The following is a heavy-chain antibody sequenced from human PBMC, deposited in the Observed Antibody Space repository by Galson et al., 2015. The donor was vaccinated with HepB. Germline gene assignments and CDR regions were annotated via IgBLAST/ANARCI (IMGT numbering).Heavy chain of an antibody. CDR2: ISAYNGNT. D-gene: IGHD6-13*01. J-gene: IGHJ4*02. Sequence: SVKVSCKASGYTFTSYGISWVRQAPGQGLEWMGWISAYNGNTNYAQNLQGRVSMTTDTSTTTAYMELRSLRSDDTALYYCARDNNGYSSTWYPIYFDYWGQGTLVTVSS. CDR3: ARDNNGYSSTWYPIYFDY. CDR1: GYTFTSYG. V-gene: IGHV1-18*01.